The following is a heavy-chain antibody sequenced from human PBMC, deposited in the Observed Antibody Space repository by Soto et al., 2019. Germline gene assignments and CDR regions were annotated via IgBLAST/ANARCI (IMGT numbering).Heavy chain of an antibody. CDR1: GFSFSSYA. CDR3: AKGGYNINSHLDC. V-gene: IGHV3-23*01. D-gene: IGHD1-20*01. Sequence: EVQLLESGGGLVQPGGSLRLSCTASGFSFSSYAMTWVRQSPGKGLEWVSVVSGGGGTTYYADSVKGRFTISRDNSNNTLYLHISSLTAEDTAVYYCAKGGYNINSHLDCWGQGNLVTVSS. J-gene: IGHJ4*02. CDR2: VSGGGGTT.